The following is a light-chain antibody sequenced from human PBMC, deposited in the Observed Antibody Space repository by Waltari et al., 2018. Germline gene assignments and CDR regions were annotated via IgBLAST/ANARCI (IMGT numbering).Light chain of an antibody. CDR1: SSNIGNHY. V-gene: IGLV1-51*02. Sequence: QSVLTQPPSVSAAPGQRVTISCSGGSSNIGNHYVSWYRQFPGTAPKLLIYENTERPSGMPGRFSGSKSGTSATLDITGLQAGDEADYCCGTWDSSLSGAVFGGGTHLTVL. CDR3: GTWDSSLSGAV. J-gene: IGLJ7*01. CDR2: ENT.